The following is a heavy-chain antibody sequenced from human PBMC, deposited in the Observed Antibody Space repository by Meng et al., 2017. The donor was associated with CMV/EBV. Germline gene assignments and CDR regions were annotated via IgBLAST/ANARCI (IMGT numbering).Heavy chain of an antibody. CDR1: GFTFSSYA. CDR3: AKSIVVVPAARVAAAGPLGY. V-gene: IGHV3-23*01. CDR2: ISGSGGST. D-gene: IGHD2-2*01. J-gene: IGHJ4*02. Sequence: GESLKISCAASGFTFSSYAMSWVRQAPGKGLEWVSAISGSGGSTYYADSVKGRFTISRDNSKNTLYLQMNGLRAEDTAVYYCAKSIVVVPAARVAAAGPLGYWGQGTLVTVSS.